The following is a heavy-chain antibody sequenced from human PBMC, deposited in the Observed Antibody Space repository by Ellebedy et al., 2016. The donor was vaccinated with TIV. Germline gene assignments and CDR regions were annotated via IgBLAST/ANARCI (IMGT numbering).Heavy chain of an antibody. J-gene: IGHJ4*02. CDR2: ASDGGHGT. V-gene: IGHV3-23*01. D-gene: IGHD3-10*01. CDR1: GPSLSTYA. Sequence: PGGSLRLSCAASGPSLSTYAMIWVRQAPGKGLEWVSSASDGGHGTNYAASVEGRFTISRDHSQSTIYLQMDSLRADDTAVYYCAKVRVWYGDAVNSWGPGTRVTVSS. CDR3: AKVRVWYGDAVNS.